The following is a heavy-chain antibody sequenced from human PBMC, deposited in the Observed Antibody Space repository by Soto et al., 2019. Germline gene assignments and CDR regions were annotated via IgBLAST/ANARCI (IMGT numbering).Heavy chain of an antibody. CDR1: GFTFSSYG. CDR2: IWYDGSNK. D-gene: IGHD3-10*01. CDR3: ARENYYGSGKYFDY. Sequence: GGSLRLSCAASGFTFSSYGMHWVRQAPGKGLEWVAVIWYDGSNKYYADSVKGRFTISRDNSKNTLYLQMNSLRAEDTAVYYCARENYYGSGKYFDYWGQGTLVTVSS. V-gene: IGHV3-33*01. J-gene: IGHJ4*02.